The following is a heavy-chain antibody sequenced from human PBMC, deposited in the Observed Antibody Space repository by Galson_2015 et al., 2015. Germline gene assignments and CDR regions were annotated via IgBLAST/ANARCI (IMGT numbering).Heavy chain of an antibody. V-gene: IGHV3-7*03. CDR2: INQDGSDK. J-gene: IGHJ4*02. CDR1: GFTFSTYW. CDR3: AREPPMTRFGGSDY. Sequence: SMRLSCAASGFTFSTYWMSWVRQPRGKGLEWVANINQDGSDKYYVDSVKGRFTISRDNAKNSLYLQINSLRAEVTAVYYCAREPPMTRFGGSDYSGPGTLVTVS. D-gene: IGHD2-2*01.